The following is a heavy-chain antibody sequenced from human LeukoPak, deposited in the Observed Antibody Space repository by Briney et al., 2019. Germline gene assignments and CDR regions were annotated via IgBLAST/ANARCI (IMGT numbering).Heavy chain of an antibody. CDR3: ARESGITGIYYYYYMDV. V-gene: IGHV4-59*12. Sequence: SETLSLTCTVSGGSISSYYWSWIRQPPGKGLEWIGYIYYDGSTNYNPSLKSRVTISVDTSKNQFSLKLNSVTAADTAVYYCARESGITGIYYYYYMDVWGKGTTVTVSS. CDR1: GGSISSYY. J-gene: IGHJ6*03. D-gene: IGHD1-20*01. CDR2: IYYDGST.